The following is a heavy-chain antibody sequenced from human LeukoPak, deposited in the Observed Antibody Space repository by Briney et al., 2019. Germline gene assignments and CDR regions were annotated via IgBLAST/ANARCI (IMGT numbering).Heavy chain of an antibody. D-gene: IGHD3-16*02. V-gene: IGHV3-48*02. CDR2: ISSSSSTI. J-gene: IGHJ4*02. CDR1: GFMFSSYS. CDR3: AREDYVWGTYRLFDY. Sequence: PGGSLRLPCAASGFMFSSYSMNWVRQAPGKGLEWVSYISSSSSTIYYADSVKGRFTISRDNAKNSLYLQMISLRDEDTAVYYCAREDYVWGTYRLFDYWGQGTLVTVSS.